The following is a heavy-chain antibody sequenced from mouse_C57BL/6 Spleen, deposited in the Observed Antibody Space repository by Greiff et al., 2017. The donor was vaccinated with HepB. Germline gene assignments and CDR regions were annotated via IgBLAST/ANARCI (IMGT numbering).Heavy chain of an antibody. CDR2: IYPRDGST. CDR3: ARSLYYGSSPYWYFDV. V-gene: IGHV1-78*01. Sequence: QVQLQQSDAELVKPGASVKISCKVSGYTFTDHTIHWMMQRPEQGLEWIGYIYPRDGSTKYNEKFKGKATLTADKSSSTAYMQLNSLTSEDSAVYFGARSLYYGSSPYWYFDVWGTGTTVTVSS. D-gene: IGHD1-1*01. CDR1: GYTFTDHT. J-gene: IGHJ1*03.